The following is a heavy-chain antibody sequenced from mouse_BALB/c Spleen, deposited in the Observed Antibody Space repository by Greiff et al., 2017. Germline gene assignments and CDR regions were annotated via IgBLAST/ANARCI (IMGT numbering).Heavy chain of an antibody. CDR2: ISNGGGST. Sequence: EVQRVESGGGLVQPGGSLKLSCAASGFTFSSYTMSWVRQTPEKRLEWVAYISNGGGSTYYPDTVKGRFTISRDNAKNTLYLQMSSLKSEDTAMYYCARHYGGYYPFAYWGQGTLVTVSA. D-gene: IGHD2-3*01. CDR3: ARHYGGYYPFAY. V-gene: IGHV5-12-2*01. CDR1: GFTFSSYT. J-gene: IGHJ3*01.